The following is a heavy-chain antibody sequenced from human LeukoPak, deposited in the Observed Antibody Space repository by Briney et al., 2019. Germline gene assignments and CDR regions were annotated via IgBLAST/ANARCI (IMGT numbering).Heavy chain of an antibody. V-gene: IGHV4-34*01. CDR3: ARGGSPVGATNDN. D-gene: IGHD1-26*01. Sequence: GSLRLSCAASGFTFSSYSMNWIRQPPGKGLEWIGEINHSGSTNYNPSLKSRVTISVDTSKNQFSLKLSSVTAADTAVYYCARGGSPVGATNDNWGQGTRVTVSS. J-gene: IGHJ4*02. CDR1: GFTFSSYS. CDR2: INHSGST.